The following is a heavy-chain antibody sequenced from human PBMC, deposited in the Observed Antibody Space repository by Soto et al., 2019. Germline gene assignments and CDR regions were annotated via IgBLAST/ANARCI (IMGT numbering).Heavy chain of an antibody. CDR3: ASLPLSGSYMAV. V-gene: IGHV4-34*01. CDR2: INHSGSA. Sequence: QVQLQEGGAGLLKPSETLSLTCAVYGWSFSGYYWSWIRQPPGKGLEWIGEINHSGSANYNPSLKMRVTISADTSKNQFSLKVSSVTAADAAVYYCASLPLSGSYMAVWGQGTTVTVSS. D-gene: IGHD3-10*01. J-gene: IGHJ6*03. CDR1: GWSFSGYY.